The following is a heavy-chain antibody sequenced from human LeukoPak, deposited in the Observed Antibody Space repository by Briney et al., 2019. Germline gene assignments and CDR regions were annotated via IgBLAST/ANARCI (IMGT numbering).Heavy chain of an antibody. V-gene: IGHV4-30-2*01. CDR1: GGSISSGGYY. CDR3: ARVTSLWELPAPRGY. CDR2: IYHSGST. J-gene: IGHJ4*02. D-gene: IGHD1-26*01. Sequence: KPSETLSLTCTVSGGSISSGGYYWSWIRQPPGKGLEWIGYIYHSGSTYYNPSLKSRVTISVDRSKNQFSLKLSSVTAADTAVYYCARVTSLWELPAPRGYWGQGTLVTVSS.